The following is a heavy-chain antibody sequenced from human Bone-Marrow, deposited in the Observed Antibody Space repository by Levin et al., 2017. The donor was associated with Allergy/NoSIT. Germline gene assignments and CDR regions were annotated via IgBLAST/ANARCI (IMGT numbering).Heavy chain of an antibody. J-gene: IGHJ4*02. CDR1: GGSIGSGTYY. CDR3: ARPQYNAFDY. V-gene: IGHV4-39*01. Sequence: ESLKISCSVSGGSIGSGTYYWGWIRQPPGKGLEWIGMIYYSGSTYYNPSLESRLTISVDTSKNQFSLKLSSVTAADTAVYYCARPQYNAFDYWGQGTLVTVSS. D-gene: IGHD1-14*01. CDR2: IYYSGST.